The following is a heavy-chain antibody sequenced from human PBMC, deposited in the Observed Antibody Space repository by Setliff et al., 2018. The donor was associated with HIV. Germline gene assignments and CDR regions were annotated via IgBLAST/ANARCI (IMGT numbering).Heavy chain of an antibody. CDR3: ARAAPGYDILSGYYMPSVDY. D-gene: IGHD3-9*01. CDR1: GGSISSSSYY. Sequence: SETLSLTCTVSGGSISSSSYYWGWIRQPPGKGLEWIGSINYSGNTTYNPSLKSRVTISIDTSKNQFSLKLSSVTAADTAVYYCARAAPGYDILSGYYMPSVDYWGQGTLVTVSS. J-gene: IGHJ4*02. CDR2: INYSGNT. V-gene: IGHV4-39*07.